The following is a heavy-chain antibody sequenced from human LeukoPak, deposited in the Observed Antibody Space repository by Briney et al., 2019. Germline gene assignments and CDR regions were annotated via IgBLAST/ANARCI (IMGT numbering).Heavy chain of an antibody. CDR2: LRYDGSNE. J-gene: IGHJ4*02. D-gene: IGHD6-19*01. Sequence: PGGSLRLSCAASGFTFSNYGLHWVRQAPGKGLEWVAFLRYDGSNEYYANSVKGRFTISRDNSKNTLYLQMNSLRPEDTAVYYCASMLVAGDFDYWGQGTLVNVSS. V-gene: IGHV3-30*02. CDR1: GFTFSNYG. CDR3: ASMLVAGDFDY.